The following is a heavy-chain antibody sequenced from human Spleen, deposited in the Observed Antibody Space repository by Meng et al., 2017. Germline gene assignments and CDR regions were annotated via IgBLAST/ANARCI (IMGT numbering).Heavy chain of an antibody. D-gene: IGHD4-17*01. CDR2: INHSGST. CDR3: ARGGVTTVTSFDS. V-gene: IGHV4-4*02. Sequence: QVQLQQPGPGLVKPSGTLSLTCAGSGDSISSRDWWSWVRQPPGKGLEWIGEINHSGSTYYNPSLKSRVTISVDTSKDQFSLQLSSVTAADTAVYFCARGGVTTVTSFDSWGQGTLVTVSS. CDR1: GDSISSRDW. J-gene: IGHJ4*02.